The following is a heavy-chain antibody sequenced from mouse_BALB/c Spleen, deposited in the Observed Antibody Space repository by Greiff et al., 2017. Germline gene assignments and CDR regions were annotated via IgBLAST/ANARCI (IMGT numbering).Heavy chain of an antibody. CDR3: AKTARATRGFAY. V-gene: IGHV3-2*02. CDR2: ISYSGST. D-gene: IGHD3-2*01. J-gene: IGHJ3*01. Sequence: EVKLQESGPGLVKPSQSLSLTCTVTGYSITSDYAWNWIRQFPGNKLEWMGYISYSGSTSYNPSLKSRISITRDTSKNQFFLQLNSVTTEDTATYYCAKTARATRGFAYWGQGTLVTVSA. CDR1: GYSITSDYA.